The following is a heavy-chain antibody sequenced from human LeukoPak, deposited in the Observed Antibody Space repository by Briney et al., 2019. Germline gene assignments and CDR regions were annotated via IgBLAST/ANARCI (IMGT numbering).Heavy chain of an antibody. J-gene: IGHJ6*02. V-gene: IGHV3-74*01. CDR3: ARVGSSGIVVVPAPIETFYGMDV. Sequence: GGSLRLSCAASGFTFSSYWMHWVRQAPGKGLVWVSRINSDGSSTSYADSVKGRFTISRDNAKNTLYLQMNSLRAEDTAVYYCARVGSSGIVVVPAPIETFYGMDVWGQGTTVTVSS. CDR2: INSDGSST. D-gene: IGHD2-2*02. CDR1: GFTFSSYW.